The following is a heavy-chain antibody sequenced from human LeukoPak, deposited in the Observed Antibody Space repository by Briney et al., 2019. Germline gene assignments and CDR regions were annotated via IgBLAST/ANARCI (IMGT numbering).Heavy chain of an antibody. CDR2: IKEDGTET. CDR3: GRDMDV. CDR1: GFSFSNYW. V-gene: IGHV3-7*04. Sequence: GGSLRLSCAGSGFSFSNYWMSWVRQAPGKGLEWVASIKEDGTETYSVDSVKGRFTISRDNTKKALYLQMNSLRAADTAVYYCGRDMDVWGQGTTVTVSS. J-gene: IGHJ6*02.